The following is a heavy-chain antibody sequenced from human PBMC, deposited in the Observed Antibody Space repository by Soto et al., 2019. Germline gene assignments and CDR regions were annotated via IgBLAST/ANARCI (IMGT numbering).Heavy chain of an antibody. CDR3: ARSSTFWGVIVKAYNWFDP. CDR1: GGSISSGGYY. CDR2: IYYSGST. J-gene: IGHJ5*02. D-gene: IGHD3-16*02. Sequence: SETLSLTCTVSGGSISSGGYYWSWIRQHPGKGLEWIGYIYYSGSTYYNPSLKSRVTISVDTSKNQFSLKLSSVTAADTAVYYCARSSTFWGVIVKAYNWFDPCGQGTLVTVSS. V-gene: IGHV4-31*03.